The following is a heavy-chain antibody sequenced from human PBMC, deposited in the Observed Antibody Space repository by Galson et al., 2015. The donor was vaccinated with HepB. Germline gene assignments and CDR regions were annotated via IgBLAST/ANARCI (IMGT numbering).Heavy chain of an antibody. D-gene: IGHD2-21*02. CDR3: LVTEDDAFDI. V-gene: IGHV3-30*03. CDR2: ISYDGSNK. Sequence: SLRLSCAASGFTFSSYGMHWVRQAPGKGLEWVAVISYDGSNKYYADSVKGRFTISRDNSKNTLYLQMNSLRAEDTAVYYCLVTEDDAFDIWGQGTMVTVSS. J-gene: IGHJ3*02. CDR1: GFTFSSYG.